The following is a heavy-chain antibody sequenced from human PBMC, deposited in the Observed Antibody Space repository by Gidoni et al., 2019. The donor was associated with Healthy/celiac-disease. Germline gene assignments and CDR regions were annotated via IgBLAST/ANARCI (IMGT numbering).Heavy chain of an antibody. V-gene: IGHV3-23*01. Sequence: EVQLLESGGGLVQPGGSLRLSCAASGFTLSSYAMSWVRQAPGKGLEWVSDISGSGGSTYSADSVKCRFTISRDNSKNTLYLQMNSLRAADTAVYYWAKDSGLGGYHNNWFDPWGQGTLVTVSS. CDR3: AKDSGLGGYHNNWFDP. J-gene: IGHJ5*02. CDR2: ISGSGGST. D-gene: IGHD5-12*01. CDR1: GFTLSSYA.